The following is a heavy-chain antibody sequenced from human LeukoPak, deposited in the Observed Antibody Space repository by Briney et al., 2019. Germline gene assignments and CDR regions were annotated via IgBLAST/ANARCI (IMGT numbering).Heavy chain of an antibody. J-gene: IGHJ4*02. CDR3: ARGRSGYYDSSGYYY. CDR2: INHSGST. Sequence: SETLSLTCAVYGGSFSGYYWSWIRQPPGKGLEWIGEINHSGSTNYNPSLKSRVTISVDTSKNQFSLKLSSVTAADTAVYYCARGRSGYYDSSGYYYWGQGTLVTASS. CDR1: GGSFSGYY. V-gene: IGHV4-34*01. D-gene: IGHD3-22*01.